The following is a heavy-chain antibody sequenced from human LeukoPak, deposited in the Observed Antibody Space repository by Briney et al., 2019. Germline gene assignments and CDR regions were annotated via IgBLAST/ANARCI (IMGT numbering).Heavy chain of an antibody. J-gene: IGHJ5*02. Sequence: SETLSLTCAVSGGSLSSGGYSWSWIRQPPGKGLEWIGYIYQTGTTYYNPSLKSRVTISVDRSKNQFSLELTSVTAADTAVYYCVRGTLKNWFDPWGQGTLVIVSS. CDR1: GGSLSSGGYS. CDR2: IYQTGTT. V-gene: IGHV4-30-2*01. CDR3: VRGTLKNWFDP.